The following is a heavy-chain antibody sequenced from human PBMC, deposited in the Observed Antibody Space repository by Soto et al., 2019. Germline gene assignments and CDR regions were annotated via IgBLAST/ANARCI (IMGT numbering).Heavy chain of an antibody. CDR1: GYSFTSYW. Sequence: GESLKISCKGSGYSFTSYWIGWVRQMPGKGLEWMGIIYPGDSDTRYSPSFQGQVTISADKSISTAYLQWSSLKASDTAMYYCARLTNPPMIDLYYFDYWGQGTLVTVSS. J-gene: IGHJ4*02. V-gene: IGHV5-51*01. D-gene: IGHD3-22*01. CDR2: IYPGDSDT. CDR3: ARLTNPPMIDLYYFDY.